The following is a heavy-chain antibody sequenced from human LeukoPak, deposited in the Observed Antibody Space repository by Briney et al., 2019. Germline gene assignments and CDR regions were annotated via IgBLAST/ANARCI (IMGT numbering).Heavy chain of an antibody. J-gene: IGHJ4*02. CDR3: AKALTRSRSISEAGYGCGFDY. D-gene: IGHD6-19*01. CDR1: GFTFSSYS. Sequence: GGSLRLSCAASGFTFSSYSMNWLRQAPGKGLEGVSSISSSSSYIYYADSVKGRFTISRDNSKNTLYLQMDSLRAEDTGVYYCAKALTRSRSISEAGYGCGFDYWGQGTLVTVSS. V-gene: IGHV3-21*04. CDR2: ISSSSSYI.